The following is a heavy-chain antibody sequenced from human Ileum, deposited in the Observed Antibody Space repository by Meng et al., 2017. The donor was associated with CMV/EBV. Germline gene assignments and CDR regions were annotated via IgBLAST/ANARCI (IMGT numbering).Heavy chain of an antibody. CDR1: GGSISSYY. J-gene: IGHJ5*02. CDR2: IYTSGST. Sequence: QGTWQGAGPALGKPSETLPLTCTFSGGSISSYYWGWIRQPAGKGLEWIGRIYTSGSTNYNPSLKSRVTMSVDTSKNQFSLKLSSVTAADTAVYYCARALSSSGWSRENWFDPWGQGTLVTVSS. V-gene: IGHV4-4*07. CDR3: ARALSSSGWSRENWFDP. D-gene: IGHD6-19*01.